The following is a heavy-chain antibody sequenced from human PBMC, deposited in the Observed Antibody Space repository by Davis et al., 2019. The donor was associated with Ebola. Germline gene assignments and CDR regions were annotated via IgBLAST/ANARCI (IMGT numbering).Heavy chain of an antibody. D-gene: IGHD2-15*01. CDR1: GFSFSGYA. CDR2: ISGRGDAT. CDR3: ARDEDVPYFFYV. V-gene: IGHV3-23*01. J-gene: IGHJ4*02. Sequence: GESLKISCAASGFSFSGYATSWVRQAPGKGLEWLSRISGRGDATDYADSVKGRFTISRDNSKDTVFLHMSGLRPEDTAMYYCARDEDVPYFFYVWGQGALVIVSS.